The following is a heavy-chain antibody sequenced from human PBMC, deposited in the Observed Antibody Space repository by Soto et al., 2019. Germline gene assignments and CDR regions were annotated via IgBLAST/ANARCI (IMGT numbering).Heavy chain of an antibody. D-gene: IGHD3-3*01. CDR2: IIPIFGTA. V-gene: IGHV1-69*01. CDR3: ARDAYYDFWSGYSPGNYYGMDV. J-gene: IGHJ6*02. CDR1: GGTFSSYA. Sequence: QVQLVQSGAEVKKPGSSVKVSCKASGGTFSSYAISWVRQAPGQGLEWMGGIIPIFGTANYAQKFQGRVTINADESTSTAYMELSSLRSEDTAVYYCARDAYYDFWSGYSPGNYYGMDVWGQGTTVTVSS.